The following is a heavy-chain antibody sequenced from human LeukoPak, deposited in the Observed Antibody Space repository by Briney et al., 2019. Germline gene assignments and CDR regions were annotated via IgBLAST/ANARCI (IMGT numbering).Heavy chain of an antibody. CDR3: AGEPCIAGGDAFDI. D-gene: IGHD6-13*01. Sequence: GGSLRLSCAASGFTFSDYYMSWIRQAPGKGLEWVSYISSSSSYTDYANSVKGRFTISRDNAKHSTYLQMNSLRAEAPAVSYFAGEPCIAGGDAFDIWGQGTMVTVSS. J-gene: IGHJ3*02. CDR2: ISSSSSYT. CDR1: GFTFSDYY. V-gene: IGHV3-11*05.